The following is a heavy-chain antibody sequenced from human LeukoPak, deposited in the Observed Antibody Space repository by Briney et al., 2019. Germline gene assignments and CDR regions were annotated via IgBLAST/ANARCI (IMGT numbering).Heavy chain of an antibody. CDR3: ARDSSSQAAAGRGFDY. V-gene: IGHV4-59*12. J-gene: IGHJ4*02. D-gene: IGHD6-13*01. CDR1: GGSISSYY. Sequence: SETLSLTCTVSGGSISSYYWSWIRQPPGKGLEWIGYIYYTGTINYNPSLKSRVTISVDTSKNQFSLKLSSVTAADTAVYYCARDSSSQAAAGRGFDYWGQGTLVTVSS. CDR2: IYYTGTI.